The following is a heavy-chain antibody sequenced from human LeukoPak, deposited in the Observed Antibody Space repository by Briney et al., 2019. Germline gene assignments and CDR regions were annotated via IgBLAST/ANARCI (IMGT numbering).Heavy chain of an antibody. J-gene: IGHJ5*02. CDR2: ISGSGGST. CDR3: ARDVPHNWFDT. V-gene: IGHV3-23*01. CDR1: GFTFSSYA. Sequence: GGSLLLSCAASGFTFSSYAMSWVRQAPGKGLEWVSAISGSGGSTYYADSVKGRFTISRDNAKNTLYLQMNSLRAEDTAVYYCARDVPHNWFDTWGQGTLVTVSS.